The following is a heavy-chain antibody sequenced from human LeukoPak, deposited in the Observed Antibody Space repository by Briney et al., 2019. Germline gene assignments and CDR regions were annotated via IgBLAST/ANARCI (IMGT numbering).Heavy chain of an antibody. J-gene: IGHJ4*02. D-gene: IGHD3/OR15-3a*01. CDR1: GGSFSGYY. V-gene: IGHV4-34*01. CDR2: INHSGST. Sequence: SQTPSLTCAVYGGSFSGYYCSWIRQPPGKGLESIGEINHSGSTNYNPSLRSRVTISVDTSKNQFSLKLSSVTAADTAVYYCARWTGYYLRAFFDYWGQGTLVTVSS. CDR3: ARWTGYYLRAFFDY.